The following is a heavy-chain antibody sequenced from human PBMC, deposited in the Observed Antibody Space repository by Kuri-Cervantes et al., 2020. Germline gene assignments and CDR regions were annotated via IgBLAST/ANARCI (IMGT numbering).Heavy chain of an antibody. CDR3: TSGSVVVAATFLREYFQH. V-gene: IGHV3-49*04. Sequence: GESLKISCTASGFTFGDYAMSWVRQAPGKGLEWVGFIRSKAYGGTTEYAASVKGRFTISRDDSKSIAYLQMNSLKTEDTAVYYCTSGSVVVAATFLREYFQHWGQGTLVTVSS. D-gene: IGHD2-15*01. CDR1: GFTFGDYA. CDR2: IRSKAYGGTT. J-gene: IGHJ1*01.